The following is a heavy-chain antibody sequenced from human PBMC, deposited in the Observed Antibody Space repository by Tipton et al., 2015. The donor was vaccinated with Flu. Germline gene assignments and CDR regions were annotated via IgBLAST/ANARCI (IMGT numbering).Heavy chain of an antibody. D-gene: IGHD4-17*01. CDR2: IYRSGST. J-gene: IGHJ5*02. CDR1: GDSISRGNYY. V-gene: IGHV4-61*02. CDR3: ARDYGDLNWFDP. Sequence: TLSLTCTVSGDSISRGNYYWSWIRQAAGKGLEWIGSIYRSGSTYYNPSLKSRVTISLDTSKNQFSLKMSSVTAADTAMYYCARDYGDLNWFDPWGQGTLVTVSS.